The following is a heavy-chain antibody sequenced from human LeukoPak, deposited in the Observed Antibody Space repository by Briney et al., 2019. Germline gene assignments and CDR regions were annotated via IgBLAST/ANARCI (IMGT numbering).Heavy chain of an antibody. CDR1: GYTFTSYY. CDR2: INPSGGST. Sequence: ASVKVSCKASGYTFTSYYMHWVRQAPGQGLEWMGIINPSGGSTSYAQKFQGRVTMTRDTSTSTVYMELSSLRSEDTAVYYCARDLSVAMIGRWNHDYFDYWGQGTLVTVSS. CDR3: ARDLSVAMIGRWNHDYFDY. V-gene: IGHV1-46*01. J-gene: IGHJ4*02. D-gene: IGHD3-22*01.